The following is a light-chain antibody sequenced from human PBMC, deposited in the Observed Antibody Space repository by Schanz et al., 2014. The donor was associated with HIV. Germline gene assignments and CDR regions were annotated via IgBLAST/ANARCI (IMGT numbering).Light chain of an antibody. Sequence: EIVMTQFPGTLSLSPGERATLSCRASQSVSNTFFAWYQQKPGQAPRLLIYDASKRATGIPDRFSGSGSGTDFTLTITSLEPEDFAVYYCQQRSDWPPITFAQGTRLEIK. CDR2: DAS. CDR3: QQRSDWPPIT. CDR1: QSVSNTF. J-gene: IGKJ5*01. V-gene: IGKV3-11*01.